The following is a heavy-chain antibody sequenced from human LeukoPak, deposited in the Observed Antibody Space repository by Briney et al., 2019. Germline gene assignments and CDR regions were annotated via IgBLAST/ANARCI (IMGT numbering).Heavy chain of an antibody. V-gene: IGHV1-2*02. CDR2: INPNSGGT. Sequence: ASVNVSCKASGYTFTDNYMHWERHAPRQGLEWMGWINPNSGGTKYALQFQGRVTMTRDTSISTAYLELSRLRSDDTAVYYCARDRGSYRFDPWGQGTLVTVSS. J-gene: IGHJ5*02. CDR1: GYTFTDNY. CDR3: ARDRGSYRFDP. D-gene: IGHD3-16*02.